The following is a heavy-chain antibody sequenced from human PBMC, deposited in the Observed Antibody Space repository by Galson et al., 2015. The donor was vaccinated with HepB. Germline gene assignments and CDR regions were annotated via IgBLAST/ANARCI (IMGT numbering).Heavy chain of an antibody. V-gene: IGHV3-30*18. CDR3: AKDLDFWSGYDY. J-gene: IGHJ4*02. CDR2: ITYDVSNK. D-gene: IGHD3-3*01. CDR1: GVSFSSYC. Sequence: LRHSCSTSGVSFSSYCTHSVRQEPGEGLQWVAVITYDVSNKYYADYVKGRFTISRDKCKNTLYLQMNSPRAEDTAVYYCAKDLDFWSGYDYWGQGTLVTVSS.